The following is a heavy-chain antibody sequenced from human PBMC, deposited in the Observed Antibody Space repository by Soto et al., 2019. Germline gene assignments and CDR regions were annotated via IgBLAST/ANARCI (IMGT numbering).Heavy chain of an antibody. CDR3: ARAGGTTVTGLWHFDS. CDR1: GFTFNTYS. V-gene: IGHV3-33*01. J-gene: IGHJ4*02. Sequence: QVQLEESGGGVVQPGRSLRLSCEASGFTFNTYSMHWVRQPPGKGLEWLAAIWYDGTQKYYADSVKGRFIIPRDKSKKTLYLEMNSLRAEDTAVYYCARAGGTTVTGLWHFDSWGQGTLVTVSS. D-gene: IGHD4-17*01. CDR2: IWYDGTQK.